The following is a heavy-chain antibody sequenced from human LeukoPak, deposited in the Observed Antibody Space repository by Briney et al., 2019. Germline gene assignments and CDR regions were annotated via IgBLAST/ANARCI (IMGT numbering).Heavy chain of an antibody. Sequence: ASVKVSCKASGYTFTSYGISWVRQAPGQGLEWMGWISAYNGNTNYAQKLQGRVTMTTDTSTSTAYMELRSLRSDDTAVYYCAREGEYYDILTGYYPSGNWFDPWGQGTLVTASS. CDR1: GYTFTSYG. CDR2: ISAYNGNT. CDR3: AREGEYYDILTGYYPSGNWFDP. D-gene: IGHD3-9*01. J-gene: IGHJ5*02. V-gene: IGHV1-18*01.